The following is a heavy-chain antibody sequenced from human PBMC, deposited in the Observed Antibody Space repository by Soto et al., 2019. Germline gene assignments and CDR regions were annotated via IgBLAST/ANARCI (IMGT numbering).Heavy chain of an antibody. V-gene: IGHV1-69*04. CDR1: GGTFSSYT. CDR3: ARDIKLRYFEDGMDV. D-gene: IGHD3-9*01. CDR2: IIPILGIA. Sequence: SVKVSCKASGGTFSSYTISWVRQAPGQGLEWMGRIIPILGIANYAQKFQGRVTITADKSTSTAYMELSSLRSEDTAVYYCARDIKLRYFEDGMDVWGQGTTVTVSS. J-gene: IGHJ6*02.